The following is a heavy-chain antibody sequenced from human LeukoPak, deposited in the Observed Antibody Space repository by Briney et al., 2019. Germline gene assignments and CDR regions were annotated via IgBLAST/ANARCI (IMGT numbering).Heavy chain of an antibody. Sequence: GGSLRLSCAASGFTFSSNIMSWVRQAPGKGLEWVSGISGSGATTYYAESVKGRFTISRDNSKNTLYLQMNSLRAEDTAVYYCAKVRGPWGQRTLVTVSS. J-gene: IGHJ5*02. CDR2: ISGSGATT. CDR3: AKVRGP. D-gene: IGHD3-10*01. CDR1: GFTFSSNI. V-gene: IGHV3-23*01.